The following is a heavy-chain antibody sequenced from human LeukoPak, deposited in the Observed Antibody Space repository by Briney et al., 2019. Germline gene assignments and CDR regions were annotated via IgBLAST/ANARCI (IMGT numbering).Heavy chain of an antibody. D-gene: IGHD1-26*01. V-gene: IGHV4-59*08. CDR3: ASSSGSYSNWFDP. Sequence: SETLSLTCTVSGGSINSYYWSWLRQPPGKGLEWIGFIYYSGSTHYKSSLKSRVTISVDTSRNQFSLRLSSVTAADTAVYYCASSSGSYSNWFDPWGQGTLVTVSS. CDR2: IYYSGST. J-gene: IGHJ5*02. CDR1: GGSINSYY.